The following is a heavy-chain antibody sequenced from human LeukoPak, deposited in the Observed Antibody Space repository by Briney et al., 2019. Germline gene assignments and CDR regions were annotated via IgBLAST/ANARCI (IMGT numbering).Heavy chain of an antibody. CDR3: AASSYGDYFDY. CDR2: IWYDGSNT. Sequence: GGSLRLSCAASGFTFSTYGMNWVRQAPGKGLEWVAVIWYDGSNTYYADSVQGRFTISRDNSKNTLYLQMNSLRAEDTAVYYCAASSYGDYFDYWGQGTLVTVSS. J-gene: IGHJ4*02. D-gene: IGHD4-17*01. CDR1: GFTFSTYG. V-gene: IGHV3-33*01.